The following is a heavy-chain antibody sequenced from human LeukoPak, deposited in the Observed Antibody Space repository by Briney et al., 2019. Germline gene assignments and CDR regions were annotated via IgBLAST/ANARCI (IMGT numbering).Heavy chain of an antibody. CDR1: GGSISSYY. CDR2: IYTSGST. J-gene: IGHJ5*02. Sequence: SVTLSLTCTVSGGSISSYYWSWIRQPAGKGLEWIGRIYTSGSTNYNPSLKSRVTMSVDTSKNQFSLKLSSVTAADTAVYYCARLALQCSGGSCFGRVSNWFDPWGQGTLVTVSS. D-gene: IGHD2-15*01. CDR3: ARLALQCSGGSCFGRVSNWFDP. V-gene: IGHV4-4*07.